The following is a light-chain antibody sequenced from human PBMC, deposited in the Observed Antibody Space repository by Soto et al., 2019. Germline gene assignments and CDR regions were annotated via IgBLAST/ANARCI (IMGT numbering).Light chain of an antibody. CDR3: CSYAGIYTFLYV. J-gene: IGLJ1*01. CDR2: DVS. Sequence: QSALTQPRSVSGSPGQSVTISCTGTSSDVGGYNYVSWYQQHPGKAPKLMIYDVSKRPSGVPDRFSGYKSGNTASLTISGLQAEDEADYYCCSYAGIYTFLYVFGTGPKVTVL. CDR1: SSDVGGYNY. V-gene: IGLV2-11*01.